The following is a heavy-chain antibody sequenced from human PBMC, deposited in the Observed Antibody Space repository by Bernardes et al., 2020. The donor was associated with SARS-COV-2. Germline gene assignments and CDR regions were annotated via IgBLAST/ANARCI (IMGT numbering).Heavy chain of an antibody. CDR1: GFNFINYA. V-gene: IGHV3-23*01. D-gene: IGHD3-10*02. CDR2: IGDDGTL. J-gene: IGHJ6*02. CDR3: AKYVVDRGMDV. Sequence: GGSLRLSCGASGFNFINYAMTWVRQTPGKGLDWVSVIGDDGTLYYADSVKGRFTISRDNSKNTLYLQMHSPRVEDTAVYYCAKYVVDRGMDVWGQGTTVTVSS.